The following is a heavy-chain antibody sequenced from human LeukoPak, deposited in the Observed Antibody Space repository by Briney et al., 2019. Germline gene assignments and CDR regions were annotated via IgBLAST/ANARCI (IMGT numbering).Heavy chain of an antibody. V-gene: IGHV4-34*01. Sequence: SETLSLTCAVYGGSFSGYYWSWIRQPPGKGLEWIGEINHSGSTNYNPSLKSRVTISVDTSKNQFSLKLSPVTAADTAVYYCARGPSYYYDSSGRYAFDIWGQGTMVTVSS. CDR3: ARGPSYYYDSSGRYAFDI. CDR2: INHSGST. CDR1: GGSFSGYY. D-gene: IGHD3-22*01. J-gene: IGHJ3*02.